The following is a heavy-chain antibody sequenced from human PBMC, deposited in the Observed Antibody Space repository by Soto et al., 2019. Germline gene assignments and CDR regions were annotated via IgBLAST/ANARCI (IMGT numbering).Heavy chain of an antibody. CDR3: ARMESFGSLNWFDP. J-gene: IGHJ5*02. V-gene: IGHV1-8*01. Sequence: ASVKVSCKASGYTFTNNDVSWVRQATGQGLEWMGWMNPGSGDTGYAQKFQGRVTMARDISIATAYMELNSLTSEDTAIYYCARMESFGSLNWFDPWGQGTMVTVYS. D-gene: IGHD5-18*01. CDR1: GYTFTNND. CDR2: MNPGSGDT.